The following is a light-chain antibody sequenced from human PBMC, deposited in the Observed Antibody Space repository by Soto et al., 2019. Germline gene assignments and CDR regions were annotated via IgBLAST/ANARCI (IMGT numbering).Light chain of an antibody. CDR3: QQYINWPPWT. V-gene: IGKV3-15*01. J-gene: IGKJ1*01. Sequence: EIVMTQSPATLSVSPGERATLSCRASQSVSSNLAWYQQKPGQAPRLLIYGASTRATGIPARFSGSGSGTELTFTISSLQSEDFAVHYCQQYINWPPWTFGQGTKVEIK. CDR2: GAS. CDR1: QSVSSN.